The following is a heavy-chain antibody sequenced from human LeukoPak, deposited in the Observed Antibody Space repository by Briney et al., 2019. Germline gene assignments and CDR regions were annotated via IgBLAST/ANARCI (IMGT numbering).Heavy chain of an antibody. D-gene: IGHD3-10*01. Sequence: SETLSLTCTVSGSSISSYYWSWIRQPPGEGLEWIGYIYYSGSTNYNPSLKSRVTISVDTSKNQFSPKLNSVTAADTAVYYCARGGYYGSGNDFRFDPWGQGTLVTVSS. J-gene: IGHJ5*02. CDR3: ARGGYYGSGNDFRFDP. CDR2: IYYSGST. V-gene: IGHV4-59*01. CDR1: GSSISSYY.